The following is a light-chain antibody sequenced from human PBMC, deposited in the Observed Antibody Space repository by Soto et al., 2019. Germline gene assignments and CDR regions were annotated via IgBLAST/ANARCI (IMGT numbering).Light chain of an antibody. V-gene: IGKV3-15*01. CDR3: QQYNEWPRT. J-gene: IGKJ1*01. CDR1: QSVSRN. Sequence: EIVMTQSPATLSVSPGDRATLSCRASQSVSRNVVWYQQRPGQAPRLLIYGSFTRATDVPARFSGSGSGTEFTLTISSLQSEDFAIYYCQQYNEWPRTFGQGTKVQIK. CDR2: GSF.